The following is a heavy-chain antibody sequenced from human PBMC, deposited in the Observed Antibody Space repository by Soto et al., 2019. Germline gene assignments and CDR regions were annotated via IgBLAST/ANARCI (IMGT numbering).Heavy chain of an antibody. CDR2: FSPILGTT. Sequence: GASVKVSCKASGGTFSSYSFSWVRQAPGQGLEWMGGFSPILGTTNYAQNFLVRVTITADEFTSTVYLELSSLRPEDTAVYYCARGVTSGRFPPFDLWGQGTLVTVSS. V-gene: IGHV1-69*13. J-gene: IGHJ4*02. D-gene: IGHD1-26*01. CDR3: ARGVTSGRFPPFDL. CDR1: GGTFSSYS.